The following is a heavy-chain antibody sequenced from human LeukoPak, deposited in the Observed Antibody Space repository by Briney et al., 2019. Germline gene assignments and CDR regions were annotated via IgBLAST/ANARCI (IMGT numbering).Heavy chain of an antibody. D-gene: IGHD3-22*01. CDR1: GYTFTSYY. CDR2: ISADNGNT. CDR3: ARGRFYYDTSDYSEYFHP. J-gene: IGHJ1*01. V-gene: IGHV1-18*01. Sequence: ASVKVSCKASGYTFTSYYIGWVRQAPGQGLEWMGWISADNGNTNYAQKFQGRVTMTTDTSTSTAYMELRSLRSDDTAVYYCARGRFYYDTSDYSEYFHPWGQGTLVTVSS.